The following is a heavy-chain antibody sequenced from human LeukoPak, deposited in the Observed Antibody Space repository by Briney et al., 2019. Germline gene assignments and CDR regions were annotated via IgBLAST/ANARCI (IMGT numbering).Heavy chain of an antibody. V-gene: IGHV3-23*01. CDR1: GFTFSSYA. J-gene: IGHJ4*02. CDR3: AKGSRGSCSRTYCHPFDY. Sequence: PGGSLRLSCAASGFTFSSYAMSWVRQIPGKGLEWVSAISGSDAGTYYADSVKGRFTISRDNSKNTLYLQMNRLRAEDTAVYYCAKGSRGSCSRTYCHPFDYWGQGTLVTISS. CDR2: ISGSDAGT. D-gene: IGHD2-2*01.